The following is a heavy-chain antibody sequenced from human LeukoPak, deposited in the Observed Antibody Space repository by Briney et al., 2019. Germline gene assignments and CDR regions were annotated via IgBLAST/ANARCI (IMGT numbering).Heavy chain of an antibody. J-gene: IGHJ4*02. CDR1: GFTFSSYS. CDR3: ARDPDYYDSSGFVDY. D-gene: IGHD3-22*01. CDR2: ISSSSSYI. V-gene: IGHV3-21*04. Sequence: PGGSLRLSCAASGFTFSSYSMNWVRQAPGEGLEWVSSISSSSSYIYYADSVKGRFTISRDNAKNSLYLQMNSLRAEDTAVYYCARDPDYYDSSGFVDYWGQGTLVTVSS.